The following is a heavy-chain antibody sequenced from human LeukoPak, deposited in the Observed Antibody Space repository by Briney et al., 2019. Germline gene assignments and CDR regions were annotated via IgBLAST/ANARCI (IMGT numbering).Heavy chain of an antibody. CDR2: MNPNSGNT. CDR1: GYTFTSYD. Sequence: ASVKVSCKASGYTFTSYDINWVRQATGQGLEWMGWMNPNSGNTDYAQKFQGRVTMTRNTSISTAYMALSSLRSEDTAVYYCARVSRGYFDWLLYYYYGMDVWGQGTTVTVSS. CDR3: ARVSRGYFDWLLYYYYGMDV. D-gene: IGHD3-9*01. V-gene: IGHV1-8*01. J-gene: IGHJ6*02.